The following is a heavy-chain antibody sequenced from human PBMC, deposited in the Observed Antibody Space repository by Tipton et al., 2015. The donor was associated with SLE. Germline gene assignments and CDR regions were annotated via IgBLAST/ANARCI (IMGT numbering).Heavy chain of an antibody. J-gene: IGHJ4*02. D-gene: IGHD3-22*01. Sequence: QVQLVQSGAEVKKPGASVKVSCKASGGTFTKYGISWVRQAPGQGLEWMGWISSYNGNTNYEQKFQGRLTMTTDTSTSTAYMELRSLRSDDTAVYYCAREADDYDMSGYYTLWGQGTLVTVTS. CDR3: AREADDYDMSGYYTL. CDR1: GGTFTKYG. CDR2: ISSYNGNT. V-gene: IGHV1-18*01.